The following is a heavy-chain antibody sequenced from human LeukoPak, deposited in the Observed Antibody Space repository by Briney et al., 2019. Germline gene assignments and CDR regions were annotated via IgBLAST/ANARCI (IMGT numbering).Heavy chain of an antibody. CDR3: GTGFTVDGGWDIDY. CDR2: IYVCGSGTT. J-gene: IGHJ4*02. V-gene: IGHV3-23*01. Sequence: PVGSLRLSRVASGVTFSKYTLSWGCQPPGEGLEWGAGIYVCGSGTTFYAESVRGSFTISTDNSRKSLFLKMNTARDAAEAVYYCGTGFTVDGGWDIDYWGQGTLVTVSS. CDR1: GVTFSKYT. D-gene: IGHD6-19*01.